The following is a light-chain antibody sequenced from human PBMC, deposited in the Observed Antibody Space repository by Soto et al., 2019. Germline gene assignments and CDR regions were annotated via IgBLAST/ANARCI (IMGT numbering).Light chain of an antibody. CDR1: SSNIGAGYD. CDR3: QSYDSSLSGYD. V-gene: IGLV1-40*01. J-gene: IGLJ1*01. CDR2: DDN. Sequence: QSVLTQPPSVSGAPGQRVTISCTGSSSNIGAGYDLHWYRQLPGTAPKLLIYDDNNRPSGVPDRFSGSKSGTSASLAISGLQAEDEADYYCQSYDSSLSGYDFGTGTKVTVL.